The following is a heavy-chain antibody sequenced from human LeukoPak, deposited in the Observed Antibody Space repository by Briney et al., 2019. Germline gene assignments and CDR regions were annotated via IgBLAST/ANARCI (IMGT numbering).Heavy chain of an antibody. Sequence: ASVKVSCKASGYTFTSYFMHWVRQAPGQGLDWMGIINPSGGSTTYAQKFQGRVTMTRDTSTSTVYMELSSLRSEDTAVYYCAKSGNSMTTGTADPWGQGTLVTVSS. V-gene: IGHV1-46*03. CDR1: GYTFTSYF. CDR3: AKSGNSMTTGTADP. J-gene: IGHJ5*02. CDR2: INPSGGST. D-gene: IGHD2/OR15-2a*01.